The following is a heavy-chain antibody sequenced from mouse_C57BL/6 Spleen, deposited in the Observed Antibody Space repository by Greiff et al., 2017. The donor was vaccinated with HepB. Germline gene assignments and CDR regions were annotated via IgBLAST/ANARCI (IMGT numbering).Heavy chain of an antibody. CDR3: ASDGYYDYFDY. J-gene: IGHJ2*01. D-gene: IGHD2-3*01. V-gene: IGHV1-64*01. CDR2: IHPNSGST. Sequence: QVQLQQPGAELVKPGASVKLSCKASGYTFTSYWMHWVKQRPGQGLEWIGMIHPNSGSTNYNEKLKSKATLTVDKSSSTAYMQLSRLTSEDSAVYYCASDGYYDYFDYWGQGTTLTVSS. CDR1: GYTFTSYW.